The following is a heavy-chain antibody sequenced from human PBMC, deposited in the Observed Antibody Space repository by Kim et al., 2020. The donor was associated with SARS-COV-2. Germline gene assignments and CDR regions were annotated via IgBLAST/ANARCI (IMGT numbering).Heavy chain of an antibody. Sequence: SETLSLTCAVYDGSFSGYSWNWIRQPPGKGLEWIGEINHSGSTNYNPSLKSRATISVDTSKNQFSLKLSSVTAADTAVYYCARVYCSGGSCYSRPNYYY. J-gene: IGHJ6*01. CDR2: INHSGST. D-gene: IGHD2-15*01. CDR1: DGSFSGYS. CDR3: ARVYCSGGSCYSRPNYYY. V-gene: IGHV4-34*01.